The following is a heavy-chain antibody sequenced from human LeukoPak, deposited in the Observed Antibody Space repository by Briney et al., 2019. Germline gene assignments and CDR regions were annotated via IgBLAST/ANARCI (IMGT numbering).Heavy chain of an antibody. V-gene: IGHV4-34*01. Sequence: PSETLSLTCAVYGGSFSGYYWSWIRQPPGKGLEWIGEINHSGSTNYNPSLKSRVTISVDTSKNQFSLKLSSVTAADTAVYYCARGRGRDGYYFDYWGQGTLVTVSS. D-gene: IGHD1-26*01. CDR3: ARGRGRDGYYFDY. CDR1: GGSFSGYY. J-gene: IGHJ4*02. CDR2: INHSGST.